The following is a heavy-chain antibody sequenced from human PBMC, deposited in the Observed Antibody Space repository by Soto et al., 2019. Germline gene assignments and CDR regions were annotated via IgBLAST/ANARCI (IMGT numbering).Heavy chain of an antibody. CDR1: GFSLTTSGVG. D-gene: IGHD6-25*01. Sequence: QITLKESGPTLVEPTQTLTLTCTFSGFSLTTSGVGVGWIRQPPGKALEWLALIYWDDDKHYSPSLKTRLTITKDTTKNQVVLTMTNMDPVDTATSSCAHSRAPRLCDYWGQGTLVTVSS. CDR3: AHSRAPRLCDY. CDR2: IYWDDDK. J-gene: IGHJ4*02. V-gene: IGHV2-5*02.